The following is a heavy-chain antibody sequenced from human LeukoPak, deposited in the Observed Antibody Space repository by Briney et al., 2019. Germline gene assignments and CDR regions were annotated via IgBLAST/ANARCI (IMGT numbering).Heavy chain of an antibody. CDR1: GGSISSSSYY. V-gene: IGHV4-39*01. D-gene: IGHD6-13*01. Sequence: SETLSLTCTVSGGSISSSSYYWGWIRQPPGKGLEWIGSIYYTGSTYYNPSLKSRVTISVDTSKNQFSLDLNSVTAADTAVYYCARPFSSSWYPFDYWGQGTLVTVSS. CDR3: ARPFSSSWYPFDY. J-gene: IGHJ4*02. CDR2: IYYTGST.